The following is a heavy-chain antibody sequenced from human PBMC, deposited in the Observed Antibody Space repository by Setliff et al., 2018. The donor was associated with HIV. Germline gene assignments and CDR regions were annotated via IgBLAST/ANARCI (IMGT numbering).Heavy chain of an antibody. CDR3: AKQTVSSSWSNWFDP. D-gene: IGHD6-13*01. Sequence: PGGSLRLSCAASGFTFGSYGMHWVRQAPGKGLEWVAFIRYDGSNKYYADSVKGRFTISRDNSKNTLYLQMNSLRAEDTAVYYCAKQTVSSSWSNWFDPWGQGTLVTVSS. CDR2: IRYDGSNK. J-gene: IGHJ5*02. V-gene: IGHV3-30*02. CDR1: GFTFGSYG.